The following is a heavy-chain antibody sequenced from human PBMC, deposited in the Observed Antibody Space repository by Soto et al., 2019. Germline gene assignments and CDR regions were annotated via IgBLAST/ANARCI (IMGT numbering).Heavy chain of an antibody. CDR2: VSSSGFAT. D-gene: IGHD3-16*01. V-gene: IGHV3-23*01. J-gene: IGHJ4*02. CDR3: AKFLYQLQPLEF. CDR1: GFTFNDYA. Sequence: GGSLRLSCAASGFTFNDYAMSWVRQAPGKGLEWVAHVSSSGFATNYADSVKGRITISRDNPKNTLYLQIHSLRVEDTAVYYCAKFLYQLQPLEFWGQGTLVTVSS.